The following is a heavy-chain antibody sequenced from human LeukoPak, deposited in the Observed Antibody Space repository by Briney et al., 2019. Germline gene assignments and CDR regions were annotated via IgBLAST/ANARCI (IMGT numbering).Heavy chain of an antibody. CDR2: INHSGST. Sequence: SETLSLTCAVYGGSFSGYYWSWIRQPPGKGLEWIGEINHSGSTNYNPSLKSRVTISVDTSKNQFSLKLSSVTAADTAVYYCATDQVVGSTRYSWFDPWGQGTLVTVSS. D-gene: IGHD1-26*01. CDR1: GGSFSGYY. J-gene: IGHJ5*02. CDR3: ATDQVVGSTRYSWFDP. V-gene: IGHV4-34*01.